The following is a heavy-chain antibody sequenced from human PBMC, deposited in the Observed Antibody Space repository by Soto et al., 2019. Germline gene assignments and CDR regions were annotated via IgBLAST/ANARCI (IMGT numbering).Heavy chain of an antibody. Sequence: PGGSLRLSCAVSGFTFSDYYIHWVLQAPGKGLEWVSSIRSGRDTFYADSVKGRFSISRDDATSSVSLQMNSLRGEDTAVYFCAREETAWPLAYGLDVWGQGTTVTVSS. J-gene: IGHJ6*02. V-gene: IGHV3-21*01. D-gene: IGHD2-21*02. CDR3: AREETAWPLAYGLDV. CDR1: GFTFSDYY. CDR2: IRSGRDT.